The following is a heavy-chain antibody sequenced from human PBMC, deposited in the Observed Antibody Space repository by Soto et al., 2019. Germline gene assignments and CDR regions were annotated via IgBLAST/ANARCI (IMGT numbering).Heavy chain of an antibody. CDR3: ARTQGIVATIDAFDI. Sequence: GSLRLSCAASGFTFSSYGMHWVRQAPGKGLEWVAVIWYDGSNKYYADSVKGRFTISRDNSKNTLYLQMNSLRAEDTAVYYCARTQGIVATIDAFDIWGQGTMVTVSS. CDR2: IWYDGSNK. V-gene: IGHV3-33*01. J-gene: IGHJ3*02. CDR1: GFTFSSYG. D-gene: IGHD5-12*01.